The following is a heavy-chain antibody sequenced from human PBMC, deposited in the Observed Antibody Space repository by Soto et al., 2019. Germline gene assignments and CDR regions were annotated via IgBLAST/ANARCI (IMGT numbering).Heavy chain of an antibody. CDR1: GFTFSPYY. J-gene: IGHJ4*02. CDR3: ARDRGFYYDILTGYHFDY. D-gene: IGHD3-9*01. Sequence: GGSLRLSCAASGFTFSPYYMSWVRQAPGKGLEWLAMTTQDGNDKHYVDSVRGRFTISRDSAKNSLYLQMNSLRAEDTAVYYCARDRGFYYDILTGYHFDYWGQGTLVTVSS. V-gene: IGHV3-7*01. CDR2: TTQDGNDK.